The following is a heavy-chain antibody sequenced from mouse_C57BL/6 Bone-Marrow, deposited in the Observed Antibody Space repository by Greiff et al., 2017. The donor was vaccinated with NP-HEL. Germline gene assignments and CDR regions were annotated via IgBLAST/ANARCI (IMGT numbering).Heavy chain of an antibody. CDR1: GFTFSSYA. CDR3: AKDYTEYYAMDY. Sequence: EVQGVESGGGLVKPGGSLKLSCAASGFTFSSYAMSWVRQTPEKRLEWVATISDGGSYTYYPDNVQGRFTISRDNAKNNLYLQMSHLKSEDTAMYYCAKDYTEYYAMDYWGQGTSVTVSS. V-gene: IGHV5-4*01. J-gene: IGHJ4*01. CDR2: ISDGGSYT.